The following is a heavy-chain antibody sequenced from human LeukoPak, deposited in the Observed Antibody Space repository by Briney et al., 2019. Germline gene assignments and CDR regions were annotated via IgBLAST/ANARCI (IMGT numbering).Heavy chain of an antibody. V-gene: IGHV3-21*01. CDR3: ARGGYSGYDYSD. CDR1: GFTFSSYS. Sequence: GGSLRLSCAASGFTFSSYSMNWVRQAPGKGLGWVSSISSSSSYIYYADSVKGRFTISRDNAKNSLYLQMNSLRAEDTAVYYCARGGYSGYDYSDWGQGTLVTVSS. D-gene: IGHD5-12*01. J-gene: IGHJ4*02. CDR2: ISSSSSYI.